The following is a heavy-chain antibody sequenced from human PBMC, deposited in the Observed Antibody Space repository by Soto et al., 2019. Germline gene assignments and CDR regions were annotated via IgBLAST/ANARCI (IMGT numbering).Heavy chain of an antibody. CDR1: GDSISTHY. J-gene: IGHJ5*02. CDR2: IYYTGST. D-gene: IGHD2-2*01. Sequence: SETLSLTCTVSGDSISTHYWSWIRQPPGKGLEWIGYIYYTGSTYYNPSLKSRVTMSMDTPRNQLLLQLNSVTAADTAVYYCARVRDIVLVPAAISPWFDPWGQGTLVTVSS. CDR3: ARVRDIVLVPAAISPWFDP. V-gene: IGHV4-59*11.